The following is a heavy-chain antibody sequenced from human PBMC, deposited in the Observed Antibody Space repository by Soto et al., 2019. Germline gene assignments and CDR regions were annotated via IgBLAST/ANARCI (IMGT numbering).Heavy chain of an antibody. CDR3: ARRDSCCFYRYFDS. CDR2: TGSGTGPG. D-gene: IGHD3-16*02. J-gene: IGHJ4*02. CDR1: GGTFSTNP. Sequence: QVQLVQSGAEVKKPGSSVKVSCKASGGTFSTNPISWVRQAPGQGLEWMGGTGSGTGPGNHAQKFQGRLTITMYKSTSTVYMELGSVSSEDTAVYYCARRDSCCFYRYFDSWGQGTLVTVSS. V-gene: IGHV1-69*06.